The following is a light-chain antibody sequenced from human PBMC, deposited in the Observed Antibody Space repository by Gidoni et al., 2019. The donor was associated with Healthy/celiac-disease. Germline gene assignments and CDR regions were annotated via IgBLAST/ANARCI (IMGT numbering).Light chain of an antibody. Sequence: QSALTQPASVSGSPGQSITISCTGASSDVGSYNLVSWYQQHTGKAPKLMLYEGSKRPSGVSNRFSASKSGNTASLTISGLQAEDEADYYCCSYAGSSTWVFGGGTKLTVL. V-gene: IGLV2-23*01. CDR3: CSYAGSSTWV. CDR1: SSDVGSYNL. J-gene: IGLJ3*02. CDR2: EGS.